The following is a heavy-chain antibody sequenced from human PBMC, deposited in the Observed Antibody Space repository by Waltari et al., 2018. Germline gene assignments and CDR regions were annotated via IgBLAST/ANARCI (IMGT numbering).Heavy chain of an antibody. J-gene: IGHJ4*02. CDR2: TFHTGKT. CDR1: GYSISAGYF. CDR3: ARSGRYTNDNRGFDF. D-gene: IGHD2-8*01. V-gene: IGHV4-38-2*01. Sequence: VQLHESGPGVVKPSETLSRTCDVSGYSISAGYFWGWVRQATGMGLEWLAITFHTGKTYYNPSFDTRGSISLDGSKNQFALNVVPVTAADTALYYCARSGRYTNDNRGFDFWGQGALVTVSS.